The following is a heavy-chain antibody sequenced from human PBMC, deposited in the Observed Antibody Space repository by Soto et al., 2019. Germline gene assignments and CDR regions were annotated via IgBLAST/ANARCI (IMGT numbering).Heavy chain of an antibody. Sequence: SETLSLTCTVSGGSITDYYWSWIRQPTGKGLEWIGRMYTKERTNYNLSFKSRVTMSVDTSKNQFSLKLNAVTAADTAVYYCARDDYTDGGNNWFAPWGQGTLVTVSS. V-gene: IGHV4-4*07. CDR1: GGSITDYY. D-gene: IGHD3-16*01. CDR2: MYTKERT. J-gene: IGHJ5*02. CDR3: ARDDYTDGGNNWFAP.